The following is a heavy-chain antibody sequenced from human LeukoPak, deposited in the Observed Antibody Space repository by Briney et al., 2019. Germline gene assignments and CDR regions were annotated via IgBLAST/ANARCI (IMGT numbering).Heavy chain of an antibody. CDR3: AKGVVAATNAAYYGMDV. CDR1: GFTFSNYG. V-gene: IGHV3-30*18. J-gene: IGHJ6*02. Sequence: GRPLRLSCAASGFTFSNYGMHWVRQAPGQGLQWVAVISYDESDKYYADSVKGRFTISRDNSQNTLYLQMNSLRPEDTAVYYCAKGVVAATNAAYYGMDVWGQGTTVTVSS. D-gene: IGHD2-15*01. CDR2: ISYDESDK.